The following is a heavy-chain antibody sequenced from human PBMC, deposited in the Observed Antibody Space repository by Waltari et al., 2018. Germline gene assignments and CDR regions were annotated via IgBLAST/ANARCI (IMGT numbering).Heavy chain of an antibody. CDR3: ARDDTAHAFDI. J-gene: IGHJ3*02. D-gene: IGHD5-18*01. CDR2: INSDGRST. V-gene: IGHV3-74*01. Sequence: EVQLVESGGGLVQPGGSLRLSCAASGFTFSGYWMHWVRQPPGKGLVWVARINSDGRSTSYADSVKGRFTISGDNAKNTLFLQMNSLRAEDTAVYYCARDDTAHAFDIWGQGTLVTVSS. CDR1: GFTFSGYW.